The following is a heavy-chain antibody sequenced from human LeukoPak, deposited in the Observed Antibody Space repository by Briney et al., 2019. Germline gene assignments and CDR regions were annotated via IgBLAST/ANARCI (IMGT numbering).Heavy chain of an antibody. Sequence: NPSETLSLTCAVYGESFSGYYWSWIRQPPGKGLEWIGEINHSGSTNYNPSLKSRVTISVDTSKNQFSLKLSSVTAADTAVYYCARNYYDSSGYFSGDYWGQGTLVTVSS. V-gene: IGHV4-34*01. CDR3: ARNYYDSSGYFSGDY. D-gene: IGHD3-22*01. J-gene: IGHJ4*02. CDR2: INHSGST. CDR1: GESFSGYY.